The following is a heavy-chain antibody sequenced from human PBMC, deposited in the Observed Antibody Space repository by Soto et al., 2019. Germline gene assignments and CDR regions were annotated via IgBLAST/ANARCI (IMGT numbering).Heavy chain of an antibody. D-gene: IGHD3-10*01. CDR1: GFTFSNAW. V-gene: IGHV3-15*01. CDR3: TTGMVRGVDYYYYGMDV. CDR2: IKSKTDGGTT. J-gene: IGHJ6*02. Sequence: GGSLRRSCAASGFTFSNAWVSWVRQAPGKGLEWVGRIKSKTDGGTTDYAAPVKGRFTISRDDSKNTLYLQMNSLKTEDTAVYYCTTGMVRGVDYYYYGMDVWGQGTTVTVSS.